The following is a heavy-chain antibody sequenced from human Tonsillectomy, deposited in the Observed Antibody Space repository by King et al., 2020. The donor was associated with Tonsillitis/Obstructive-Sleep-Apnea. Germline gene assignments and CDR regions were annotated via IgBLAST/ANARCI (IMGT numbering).Heavy chain of an antibody. CDR3: ARSQGPSSGACFMDV. CDR2: IKQDGSEK. Sequence: QLVQSGGGLVQPGGSLRLSCAASGFTFSSYWMSWVRQAPGKGLEWVANIKQDGSEKYYVDSVKGRFTISRDNAKNSLYLQMNSLRAEDTAVYYCARSQGPSSGACFMDVWGKGTTVTVSS. D-gene: IGHD6-19*01. V-gene: IGHV3-7*04. J-gene: IGHJ6*03. CDR1: GFTFSSYW.